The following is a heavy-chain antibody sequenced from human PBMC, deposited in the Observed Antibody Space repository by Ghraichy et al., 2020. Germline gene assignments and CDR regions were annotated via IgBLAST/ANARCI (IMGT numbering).Heavy chain of an antibody. J-gene: IGHJ3*01. CDR1: GFSFSSCS. Sequence: GGSLRLSCATSGFSFSSCSMNWVRQAPGKGLEWVSYISSNGTIYYADSVKGRFTISRDNAKKTVYLQMNSLRDEDTAVYFCASTDTSDDDFDVWGQGTRVTGSS. V-gene: IGHV3-48*02. CDR3: ASTDTSDDDFDV. CDR2: ISSNGTI.